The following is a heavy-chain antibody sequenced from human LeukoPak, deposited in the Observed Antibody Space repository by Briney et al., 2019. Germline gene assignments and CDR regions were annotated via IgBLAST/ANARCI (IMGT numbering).Heavy chain of an antibody. D-gene: IGHD6-13*01. J-gene: IGHJ4*02. V-gene: IGHV4-30-2*01. CDR2: IYHSGIT. CDR3: ADSIAAAAPEAD. CDR1: GGSISSGAYY. Sequence: KPSETLSLTCTVSGGSISSGAYYWSWVRQPPGKGLEWLGYIYHSGITYYNPSLKSRVIISLDRSKNQFSLNLSSVTAADTAVYYCADSIAAAAPEADWGQGTLVTVSS.